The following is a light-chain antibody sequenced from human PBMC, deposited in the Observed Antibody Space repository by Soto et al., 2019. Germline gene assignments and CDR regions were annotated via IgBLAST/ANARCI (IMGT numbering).Light chain of an antibody. Sequence: DIVMTQSPDSLAVSLGERATINCKSSQSVFYSSNNKNYLAWYQQKPGQPPELLIYWASTRESGVPDRFSGSGSGTYFTLTISSLQAEDVAIYYCQQYYTTPRTFGGGTKGDIK. J-gene: IGKJ4*01. CDR1: QSVFYSSNNKNY. V-gene: IGKV4-1*01. CDR3: QQYYTTPRT. CDR2: WAS.